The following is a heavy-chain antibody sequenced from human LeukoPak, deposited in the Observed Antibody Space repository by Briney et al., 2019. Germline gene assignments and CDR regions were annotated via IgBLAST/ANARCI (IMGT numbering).Heavy chain of an antibody. CDR1: GFTFSSYD. Sequence: PGGSLRLSCAASGFTFSSYDMSWVRQAPGKGLEWVSAISGSGGSTYYADSMKGRFTISRDNSKNTLYLQMNSLRAEDTAVYYCANRHRRIGYFDYWGQGTLVTVSS. J-gene: IGHJ4*02. CDR2: ISGSGGST. D-gene: IGHD2/OR15-2a*01. CDR3: ANRHRRIGYFDY. V-gene: IGHV3-23*01.